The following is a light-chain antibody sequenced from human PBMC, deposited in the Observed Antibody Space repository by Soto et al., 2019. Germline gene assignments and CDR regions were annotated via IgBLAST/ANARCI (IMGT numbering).Light chain of an antibody. V-gene: IGLV1-44*01. Sequence: QSALTQPPSASGTPGQRVTISCSGSSSNIGSNTVNWYQQLPGTAPKLLIYSNNQRPSWVPDRFSGSKSGTSASLAISGLQSEDEADYYCAAWDDSLNGRVFGGGTKLTVL. CDR3: AAWDDSLNGRV. J-gene: IGLJ3*02. CDR1: SSNIGSNT. CDR2: SNN.